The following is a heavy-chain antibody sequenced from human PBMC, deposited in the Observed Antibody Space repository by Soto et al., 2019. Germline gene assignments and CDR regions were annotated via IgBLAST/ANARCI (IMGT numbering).Heavy chain of an antibody. V-gene: IGHV3-23*01. Sequence: PGGSLRLSCAASGFTFSSYAMSWVRQAPGKGLEWVSAISGSGGSTYYADSVKGRFTISRDNSKITLYLQMNSLRAEDTAVYYCAKDKGAARPGGYYYYGMDVWGQGTTVTVSS. CDR2: ISGSGGST. CDR3: AKDKGAARPGGYYYYGMDV. D-gene: IGHD6-6*01. CDR1: GFTFSSYA. J-gene: IGHJ6*02.